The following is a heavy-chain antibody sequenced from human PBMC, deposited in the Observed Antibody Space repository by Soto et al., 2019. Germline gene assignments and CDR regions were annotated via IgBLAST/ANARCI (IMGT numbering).Heavy chain of an antibody. CDR1: GGTFGSQG. CDR3: ARDGEINSIP. D-gene: IGHD3-10*01. CDR2: FIAMLGTP. Sequence: SVKVSCKASGGTFGSQGIAWVRQAPGQGLEWMGGFIAMLGTPTYAKKVQGRATITADKSTSTAYMELSSLRSEDTAVYYCARDGEINSIPWGQGTLVTSPQ. J-gene: IGHJ5*02. V-gene: IGHV1-69*10.